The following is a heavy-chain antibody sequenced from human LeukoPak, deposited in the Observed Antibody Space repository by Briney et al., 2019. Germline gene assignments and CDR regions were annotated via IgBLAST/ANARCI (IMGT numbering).Heavy chain of an antibody. J-gene: IGHJ4*02. D-gene: IGHD3-22*01. CDR2: ISSNGDST. Sequence: GGSLRLSCAASGFTFSSYPMHWVRQAPGKGLEYVSGISSNGDSTYYANSVKGRFTISRDNSKNTLYLQMGSLRAEDMAVYYCAREYYYEELDYWGQGTLVAVSS. CDR1: GFTFSSYP. CDR3: AREYYYEELDY. V-gene: IGHV3-64*01.